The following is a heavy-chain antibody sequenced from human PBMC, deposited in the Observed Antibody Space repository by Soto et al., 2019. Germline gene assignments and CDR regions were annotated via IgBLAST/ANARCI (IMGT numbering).Heavy chain of an antibody. V-gene: IGHV3-33*01. J-gene: IGHJ6*03. CDR2: IWYDGSNK. CDR1: GFTFSSYG. D-gene: IGHD5-12*01. CDR3: ARGQNIVATITPYYYYYYMDV. Sequence: GGSLRLSCAASGFTFSSYGMHWVRQAPGKGLEWVAVIWYDGSNKYYADSVKGRFTISRDNSKNTLYLQMNSLRAEDTAVYYCARGQNIVATITPYYYYYYMDVWGKGTTVTVSS.